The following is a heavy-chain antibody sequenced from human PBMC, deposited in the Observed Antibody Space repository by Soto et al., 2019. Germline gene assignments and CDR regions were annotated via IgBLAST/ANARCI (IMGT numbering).Heavy chain of an antibody. CDR1: GYSISNNYH. CDR3: ARENCPYGACCSFDY. Sequence: SETLSLTCTVSGYSISNNYHWAWIRQAPGRGLEWIGSIYHSGTTYYNPSPRSRVIISVDTSKNQFSLKVPSVTAADTAIYYCARENCPYGACCSFDYWGRGTLVTVSS. V-gene: IGHV4-38-2*02. CDR2: IYHSGTT. D-gene: IGHD2-8*01. J-gene: IGHJ4*02.